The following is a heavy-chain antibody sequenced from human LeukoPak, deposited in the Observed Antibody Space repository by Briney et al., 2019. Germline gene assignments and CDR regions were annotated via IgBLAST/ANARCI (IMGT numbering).Heavy chain of an antibody. CDR1: GGSISSGDYY. D-gene: IGHD6-19*01. V-gene: IGHV4-30-4*01. J-gene: IGHJ6*02. Sequence: SETLSLTCTVSGGSISSGDYYWSWIRQPPGKGLEWIGYIYYSGSTYYNPSLKSRVTISVDTSKNQFSLKLSSVTAADTAVYYCASVSEDRRGWYGAAYYGMDVWGQGTTVTVSS. CDR3: ASVSEDRRGWYGAAYYGMDV. CDR2: IYYSGST.